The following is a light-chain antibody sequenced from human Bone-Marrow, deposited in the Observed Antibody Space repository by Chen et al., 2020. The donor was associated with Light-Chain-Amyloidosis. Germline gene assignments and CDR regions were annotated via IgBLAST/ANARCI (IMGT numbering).Light chain of an antibody. J-gene: IGLJ2*01. V-gene: IGLV2-23*02. CDR2: EVT. Sequence: QSALPQPASVSGSPRQSITISCTGTSSDVGNYNLVSWYQQHPGKAPKLIVYEVTKRPSGVSTRFSGSKSGNTASLTISGLQAEDEAHYYCCSYAGLYTLVFGGGTKLSVV. CDR1: SSDVGNYNL. CDR3: CSYAGLYTLV.